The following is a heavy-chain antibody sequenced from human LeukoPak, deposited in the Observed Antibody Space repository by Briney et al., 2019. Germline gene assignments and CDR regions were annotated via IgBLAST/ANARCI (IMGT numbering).Heavy chain of an antibody. V-gene: IGHV3-23*01. Sequence: GGSLTLSCAASGFTFSSYAMSWVRQAPGRGLEWVSSISGSGGSTYYADSVKGRFTISRDNPKNTLYLQLNSLRAEDTAVYYGAKDLSDWGQGTLVTVSS. CDR2: ISGSGGST. CDR3: AKDLSD. J-gene: IGHJ4*02. D-gene: IGHD2/OR15-2a*01. CDR1: GFTFSSYA.